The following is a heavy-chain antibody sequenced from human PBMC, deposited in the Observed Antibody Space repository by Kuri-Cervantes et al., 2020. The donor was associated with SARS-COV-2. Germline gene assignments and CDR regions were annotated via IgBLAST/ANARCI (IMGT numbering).Heavy chain of an antibody. D-gene: IGHD5-18*01. CDR3: ARDTRRGYSYGYGFDY. V-gene: IGHV3-7*01. CDR1: GFTFSSYW. J-gene: IGHJ4*02. CDR2: IKQDGSEK. Sequence: GGSLRLSCAASGFTFSSYWMSWVRQAPGKGLEWVANIKQDGSEKYYVDSVKGRFTISKDNAKNSLYLQMNSLRAEDTAVYYCARDTRRGYSYGYGFDYWGQGTLGTVSS.